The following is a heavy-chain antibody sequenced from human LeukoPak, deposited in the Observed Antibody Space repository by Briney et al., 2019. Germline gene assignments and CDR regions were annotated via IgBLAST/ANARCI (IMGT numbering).Heavy chain of an antibody. V-gene: IGHV3-7*01. J-gene: IGHJ4*02. Sequence: SGGSLRLSCAASGFTFSTYWMTWVRQAPGKGLEWVANINQDGSEKHYVDSVKGRFTISRDNAKNSLYLQMNSLRAEDTAAYYCARSYGAFSGPVAYWGQGTLVTLSS. CDR1: GFTFSTYW. CDR2: INQDGSEK. CDR3: ARSYGAFSGPVAY. D-gene: IGHD4-17*01.